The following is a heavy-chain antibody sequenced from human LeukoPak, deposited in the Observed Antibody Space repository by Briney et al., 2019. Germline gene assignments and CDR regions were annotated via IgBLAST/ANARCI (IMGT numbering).Heavy chain of an antibody. CDR1: GYTFTSYG. J-gene: IGHJ4*02. V-gene: IGHV1-18*01. Sequence: ASVKVSCKASGYTFTSYGISWVRQAPGQGLEWMGWISAYNGNTNYAQKLQGRVTITADKSTSTAYMELSSLRSEDTAVYYCARRHNDDSGYDSTHFDYWGQGTLVTVSS. CDR2: ISAYNGNT. D-gene: IGHD5-12*01. CDR3: ARRHNDDSGYDSTHFDY.